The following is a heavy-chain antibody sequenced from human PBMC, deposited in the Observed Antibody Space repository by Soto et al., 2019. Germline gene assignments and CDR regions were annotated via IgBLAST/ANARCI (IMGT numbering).Heavy chain of an antibody. J-gene: IGHJ6*02. CDR1: GFTFSSYG. D-gene: IGHD2-15*01. V-gene: IGHV3-30*03. Sequence: QVQLVESGGGVVQPGRSLRLSCAASGFTFSSYGMHWVRQAPGKGLEWVAVISYDGSNKYYADSVKGRFTISRDNSKNTLYLQMNSLRAEDTAVYYCATDDCSGGSCYSAYYYYGMDVWGQGTTVTVSS. CDR2: ISYDGSNK. CDR3: ATDDCSGGSCYSAYYYYGMDV.